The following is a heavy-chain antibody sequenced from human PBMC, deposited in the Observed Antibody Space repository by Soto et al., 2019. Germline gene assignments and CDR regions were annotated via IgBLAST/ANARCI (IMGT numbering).Heavy chain of an antibody. CDR1: GGSINSGDYD. V-gene: IGHV4-30-4*01. D-gene: IGHD3-10*01. CDR2: IFHSGST. J-gene: IGHJ6*02. CDR3: ARDRYYGSGTYYNFYSGMDV. Sequence: SETLSLTCTVSGGSINSGDYDWALFLQPPGKGLEWIGNIFHSGSTYYTPSLQSRVTISLDTSKNHFSLKLSSVTPADTAVYYCARDRYYGSGTYYNFYSGMDVWGQGTTVTVSS.